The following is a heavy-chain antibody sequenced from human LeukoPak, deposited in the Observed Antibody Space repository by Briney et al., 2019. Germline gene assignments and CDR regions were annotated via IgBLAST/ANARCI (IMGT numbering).Heavy chain of an antibody. D-gene: IGHD3-10*01. CDR3: ARDLLLWFGELSGDSDY. V-gene: IGHV3-33*01. Sequence: GGSLRLSCAASGFTFSSYGMHWVRQAPGKGLEWVADIWYDGSHKYYADSVKGRLTISRHNSKNTLHLQMNSLRAEDTAVYYCARDLLLWFGELSGDSDYWGQGTLVTVSS. J-gene: IGHJ4*02. CDR1: GFTFSSYG. CDR2: IWYDGSHK.